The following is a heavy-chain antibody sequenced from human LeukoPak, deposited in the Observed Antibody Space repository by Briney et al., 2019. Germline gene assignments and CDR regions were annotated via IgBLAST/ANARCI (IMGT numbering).Heavy chain of an antibody. CDR2: ISSSSSYT. J-gene: IGHJ5*02. Sequence: GGSLSLSFAASGFTFIDYYMSWLRPAPGKGLEWVSYISSSSSYTNYADSVKGRFTISRDNAKNSLYLQMNSLRAEDTAVYYCAAPTMVRAPWGQGTLVTVSS. D-gene: IGHD3-10*01. CDR3: AAPTMVRAP. CDR1: GFTFIDYY. V-gene: IGHV3-11*03.